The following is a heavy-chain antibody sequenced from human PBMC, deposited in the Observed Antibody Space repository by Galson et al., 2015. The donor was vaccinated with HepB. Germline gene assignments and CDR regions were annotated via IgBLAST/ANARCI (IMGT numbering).Heavy chain of an antibody. J-gene: IGHJ3*02. CDR3: ARGHTILPI. V-gene: IGHV3-11*06. CDR2: ISRSSANT. CDR1: GFTFSDSY. Sequence: LRLSCAASGFTFSDSYMSWIRQAPGKGLEWVSYISRSSANTNYADSVKGRFTISRDDAKNSLYLQMNSLRAEDTAVYYCARGHTILPIWGQGTMVTVSS. D-gene: IGHD3-3*01.